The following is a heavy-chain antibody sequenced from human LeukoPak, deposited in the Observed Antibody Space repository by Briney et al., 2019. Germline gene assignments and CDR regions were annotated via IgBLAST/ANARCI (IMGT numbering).Heavy chain of an antibody. CDR2: IYSGGSI. D-gene: IGHD6-19*01. CDR3: ARDNIAVAGTDY. CDR1: GFSVSSNY. Sequence: GGFLRLSCAASGFSVSSNYMSWGRQAPGKGVEWVSVIYSGGSIYYADSVKGRFTISRDNSKNTLYLQMNSLRGEDTAVYYCARDNIAVAGTDYWGQGTLVTVSS. V-gene: IGHV3-66*02. J-gene: IGHJ4*02.